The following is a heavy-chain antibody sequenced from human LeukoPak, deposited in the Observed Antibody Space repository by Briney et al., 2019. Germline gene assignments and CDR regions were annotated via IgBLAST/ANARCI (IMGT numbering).Heavy chain of an antibody. CDR3: AKDGYYYDSSGYYLRPLDY. J-gene: IGHJ4*02. D-gene: IGHD3-22*01. Sequence: PGGSLRLSCAASGFTFSSYGMSWVRQAPGKGLEWVSAISGSGGSTYYADSVKGRFTISRDNSKNTLYLQMNSLRAEDTAVYYCAKDGYYYDSSGYYLRPLDYWGQGTLVTVSS. CDR2: ISGSGGST. V-gene: IGHV3-23*01. CDR1: GFTFSSYG.